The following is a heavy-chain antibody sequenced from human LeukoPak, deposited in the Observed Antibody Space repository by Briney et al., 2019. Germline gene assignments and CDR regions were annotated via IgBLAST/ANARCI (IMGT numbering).Heavy chain of an antibody. CDR2: IYYSGST. CDR1: GGSISSSSYY. Sequence: SETLSLTCTVSGGSISSSSYYWGWIRQPPGKGLEWIGSIYYSGSTYYNPSLRSRVTISVDTSKNQFSLKLSSVTAADTSVYYCARMKGIAARPFDYWGQGTPVTVSS. CDR3: ARMKGIAARPFDY. D-gene: IGHD6-6*01. J-gene: IGHJ4*02. V-gene: IGHV4-39*01.